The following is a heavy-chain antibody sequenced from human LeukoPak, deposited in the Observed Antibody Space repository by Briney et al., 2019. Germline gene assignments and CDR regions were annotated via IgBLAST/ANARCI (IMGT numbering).Heavy chain of an antibody. CDR1: GFTFSSYS. D-gene: IGHD3-10*01. Sequence: GGSLRLSCAASGFTFSSYSMNWVRQAPGEGLEWVSSISSSSSYIYYADSVKGRFTISRDNAKNSLYLQMNSLRAEDTAVYYCARDRGPPQVQDYYYYGMDVWGQGTTVTVSS. V-gene: IGHV3-21*01. J-gene: IGHJ6*02. CDR2: ISSSSSYI. CDR3: ARDRGPPQVQDYYYYGMDV.